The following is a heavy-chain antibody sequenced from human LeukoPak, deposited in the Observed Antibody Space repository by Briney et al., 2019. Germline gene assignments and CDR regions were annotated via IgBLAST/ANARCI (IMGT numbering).Heavy chain of an antibody. CDR1: GGSISSYY. D-gene: IGHD4-17*01. J-gene: IGHJ4*02. Sequence: SETLSLTCTVSGGSISSYYWSWIRQPPGKGLEWIGYIYYSGSTNYNPSLKSRVTISVDTSKNQFSLKLSSVTAADTAVYYCARGDYTFDYWGRGTLVTVSS. CDR2: IYYSGST. V-gene: IGHV4-59*01. CDR3: ARGDYTFDY.